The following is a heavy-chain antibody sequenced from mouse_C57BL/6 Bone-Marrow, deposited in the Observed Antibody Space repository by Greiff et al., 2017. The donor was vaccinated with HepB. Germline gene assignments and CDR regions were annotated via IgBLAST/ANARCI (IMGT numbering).Heavy chain of an antibody. D-gene: IGHD1-1*01. CDR2: IWGDGST. CDR3: AIYFGSSLFAY. V-gene: IGHV2-3*01. CDR1: GFSLTSYG. Sequence: VQRVESGPGLVAPSQSLSITCTVSGFSLTSYGISWVRQPPGKGLEWLGVIWGDGSTNYHSALISRLSISKDNSKSQVFLKLNSLQTDDTATYYCAIYFGSSLFAYWGQGTLVTVSA. J-gene: IGHJ3*01.